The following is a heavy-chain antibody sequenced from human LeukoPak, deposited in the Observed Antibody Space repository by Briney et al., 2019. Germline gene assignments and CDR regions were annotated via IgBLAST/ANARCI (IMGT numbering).Heavy chain of an antibody. D-gene: IGHD3-10*01. J-gene: IGHJ4*02. Sequence: PGRSLRLSCAAAGFTFSSYGMHWVRQAPGKGLEWVAVISYDGSKKYYADSVKGRFTISRDNSKNTLYLQMNSLRVEDTAVYYCAKRIGEWAVDYWGQGTLVTVSS. CDR3: AKRIGEWAVDY. V-gene: IGHV3-30*18. CDR1: GFTFSSYG. CDR2: ISYDGSKK.